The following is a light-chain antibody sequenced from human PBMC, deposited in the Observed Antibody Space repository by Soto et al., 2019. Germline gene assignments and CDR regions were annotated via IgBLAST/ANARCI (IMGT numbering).Light chain of an antibody. V-gene: IGLV4-69*01. Sequence: VLTQSPSASASLGASVKLTCTLSSGHSTYDVAWHQQQPQKGPRFLMKLSGDGSHTKGDGIPDRFSGSSSGAERYLIISSLQSEDEADYFCQTWGSGIWVFGGGTKLTVL. CDR2: LSGDGSH. J-gene: IGLJ3*02. CDR3: QTWGSGIWV. CDR1: SGHSTYD.